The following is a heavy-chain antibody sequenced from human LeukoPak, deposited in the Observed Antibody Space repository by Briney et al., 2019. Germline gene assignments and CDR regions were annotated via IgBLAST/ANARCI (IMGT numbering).Heavy chain of an antibody. CDR2: ISYDGSNK. J-gene: IGHJ4*02. D-gene: IGHD6-6*01. CDR1: GFTFSSYA. CDR3: AKDGEGYSSSSGYFDY. V-gene: IGHV3-30*04. Sequence: PGRSLRLSCAASGFTFSSYAMHWVRQAPGKGLEWVAVISYDGSNKYYADSVKGRFTISRDNSKNTLYLQMNSLRAEDTAVYYCAKDGEGYSSSSGYFDYWGQGTLVTVSS.